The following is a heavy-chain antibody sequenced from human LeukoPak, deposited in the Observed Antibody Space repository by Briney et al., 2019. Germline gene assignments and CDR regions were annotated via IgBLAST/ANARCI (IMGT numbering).Heavy chain of an antibody. Sequence: SETLSLTCTVSGGSISSYYWSWIRQPPGKGLEWIGYIYYSGSINYNPSLKSRVTISVDTSKNQFSLKLSSVTAADTAVYYCRAEGGKKYYFDYWGQGTLVTVSS. CDR3: RAEGGKKYYFDY. J-gene: IGHJ4*02. CDR2: IYYSGSI. D-gene: IGHD1-1*01. CDR1: GGSISSYY. V-gene: IGHV4-59*01.